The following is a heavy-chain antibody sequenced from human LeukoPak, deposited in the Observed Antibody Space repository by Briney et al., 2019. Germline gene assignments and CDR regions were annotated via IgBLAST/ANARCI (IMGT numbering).Heavy chain of an antibody. D-gene: IGHD3-9*01. CDR3: RSYDMLTGSDN. CDR1: GFTFSNYA. Sequence: GGSLRLSCAASGFTFSNYAMSWVPQAPGKGLECVSAISGSGGTTYYADSVKGRFTIYRDISKNTLYMQMNSLRAEDTAVYYCRSYDMLTGSDNWGQGTLVTVSS. CDR2: ISGSGGTT. J-gene: IGHJ4*02. V-gene: IGHV3-23*01.